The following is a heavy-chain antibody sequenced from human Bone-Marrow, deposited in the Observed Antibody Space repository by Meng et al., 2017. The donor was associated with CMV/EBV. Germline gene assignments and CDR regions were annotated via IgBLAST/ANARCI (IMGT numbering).Heavy chain of an antibody. CDR2: INHSGST. V-gene: IGHV4-34*01. J-gene: IGHJ6*02. Sequence: SETLSLTCAVYGGSFSGYYWSWIRQPPGKGLEWIGEINHSGSTNYNPSLKSRVTISVDTSKNQFSLKLSSVTAADTAVYYCARGGKIFGVVDIYYYYYGKDVCGQATTVTVSS. CDR1: GGSFSGYY. D-gene: IGHD3-3*01. CDR3: ARGGKIFGVVDIYYYYYGKDV.